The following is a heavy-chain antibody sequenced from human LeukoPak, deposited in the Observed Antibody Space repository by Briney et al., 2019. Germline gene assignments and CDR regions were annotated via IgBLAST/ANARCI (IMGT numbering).Heavy chain of an antibody. CDR1: GFTFSSYA. Sequence: GGSLRLSCAASGFTFSSYAVHWVRQAPGKGLEWVAVISYDGSHKYYADSVKGRFTISRDDSKSTLYLQMNSLSVEDTAVYYCAKGPEQWLVHYYMDVWGKGTMVTV. CDR2: ISYDGSHK. CDR3: AKGPEQWLVHYYMDV. V-gene: IGHV3-30*18. J-gene: IGHJ6*03. D-gene: IGHD6-19*01.